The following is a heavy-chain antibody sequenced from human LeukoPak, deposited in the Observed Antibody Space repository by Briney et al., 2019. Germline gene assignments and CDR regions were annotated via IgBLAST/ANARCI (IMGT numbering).Heavy chain of an antibody. D-gene: IGHD3-10*01. CDR3: ARAAASNYYYGSGSPGFDP. V-gene: IGHV3-48*01. CDR2: ISGSSTTI. J-gene: IGHJ5*02. Sequence: PGGSLRLSCAASGFIFSSYGMNWVRQAPGKGLEWVSFISGSSTTIYYADSVKGRFTISRDNAKNSLYLQMNSLRAEDTAVYYCARAAASNYYYGSGSPGFDPWGQGTLVTVSS. CDR1: GFIFSSYG.